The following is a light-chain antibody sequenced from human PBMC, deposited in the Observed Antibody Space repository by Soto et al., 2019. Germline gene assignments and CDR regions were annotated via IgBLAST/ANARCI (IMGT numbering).Light chain of an antibody. J-gene: IGKJ1*01. CDR1: QAISNY. CDR3: QKYNSAPWT. Sequence: DIQMTQSPSSLSASVGDRVTITCRASQAISNYLAWYQQKPGKVPKLLIYATSTLQSGVPSRFSGSGSGTDFTLTISSLQPEDVATYYCQKYNSAPWTFGHGTKLEIK. CDR2: ATS. V-gene: IGKV1-27*01.